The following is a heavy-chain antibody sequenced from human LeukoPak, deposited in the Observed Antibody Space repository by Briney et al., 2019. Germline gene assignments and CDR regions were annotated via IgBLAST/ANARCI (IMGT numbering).Heavy chain of an antibody. Sequence: PSETLSLTCTVSGGSISSYSYYWGWIRQPPGKGLEWIGSIYYSGSTYYNPSLKSRVTISVDTSKNQFSLKLYSVTAADTAVYYCAELGITMIGGVWGKGTTVTISS. J-gene: IGHJ6*04. CDR3: AELGITMIGGV. D-gene: IGHD3-10*02. CDR2: IYYSGST. CDR1: GGSISSYSYY. V-gene: IGHV4-39*01.